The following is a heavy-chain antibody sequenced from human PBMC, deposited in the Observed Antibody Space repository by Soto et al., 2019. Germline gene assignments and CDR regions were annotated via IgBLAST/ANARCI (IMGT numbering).Heavy chain of an antibody. V-gene: IGHV1-3*01. Sequence: GASVKVSCKASGYTFTSYAMHWVRQAPGQRLEWMGWINAGNGNTKYSQKFQGRVTITRDTSASTAYMELSRLRSDDTAVYYCARDLGITGTTPYYYGMDVWGQGTTVTVSS. J-gene: IGHJ6*02. CDR2: INAGNGNT. CDR3: ARDLGITGTTPYYYGMDV. D-gene: IGHD1-20*01. CDR1: GYTFTSYA.